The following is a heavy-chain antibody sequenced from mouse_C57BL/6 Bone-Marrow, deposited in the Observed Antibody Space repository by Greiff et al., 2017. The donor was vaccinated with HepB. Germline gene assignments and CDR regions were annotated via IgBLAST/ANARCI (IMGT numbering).Heavy chain of an antibody. V-gene: IGHV1-19*01. Sequence: VQLQQSGPVLVKPGASVKMSCKASGYTFTDYYMNWVKQSHGKSLEWIGVINPYNGGTSYNQKFKGKATLTVDKSSSTAYMELNSLTSEDSAVYYCAREGYYYGSSYAMDYWGQGTSVTVSS. CDR2: INPYNGGT. CDR3: AREGYYYGSSYAMDY. D-gene: IGHD1-1*01. CDR1: GYTFTDYY. J-gene: IGHJ4*01.